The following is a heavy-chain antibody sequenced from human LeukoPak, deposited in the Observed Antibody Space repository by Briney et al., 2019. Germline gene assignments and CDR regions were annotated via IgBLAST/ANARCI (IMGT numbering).Heavy chain of an antibody. D-gene: IGHD3-22*01. CDR3: ARDRRVYYDSSGYSWWSFDY. V-gene: IGHV1-2*02. Sequence: ASVKVSCKASGYTFTGYYMHWVRQAPGQGLEWMGWINPNSGGTNYAQKFQGRVTMTRDTSISTAYMKLSRLRSDDTAVYYCARDRRVYYDSSGYSWWSFDYWGQGTLVTVSS. CDR2: INPNSGGT. J-gene: IGHJ4*02. CDR1: GYTFTGYY.